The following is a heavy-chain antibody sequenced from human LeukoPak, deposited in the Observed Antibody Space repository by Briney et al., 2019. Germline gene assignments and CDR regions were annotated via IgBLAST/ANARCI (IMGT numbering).Heavy chain of an antibody. CDR1: GYSFTSYW. V-gene: IGHV5-51*01. Sequence: GESLKISCKGSGYSFTSYWIGWVRQMPGKGLEWMGIIYPGDSDTRYSPSFQGQVTTSADKSISTAYLQWSSLKASDTAMYYCARGVPYCSGGSCPQGPIDYWGQGTLVTVSS. D-gene: IGHD2-15*01. CDR3: ARGVPYCSGGSCPQGPIDY. CDR2: IYPGDSDT. J-gene: IGHJ4*02.